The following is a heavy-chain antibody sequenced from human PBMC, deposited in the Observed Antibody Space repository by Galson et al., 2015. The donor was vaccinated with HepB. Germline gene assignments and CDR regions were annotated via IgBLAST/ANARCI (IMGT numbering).Heavy chain of an antibody. V-gene: IGHV3-30*18. J-gene: IGHJ6*02. CDR1: GFTFSSYG. CDR2: ISYDGSNK. Sequence: SLRLSCAASGFTFSSYGMHWVRQAPGKGLEWVAVISYDGSNKYYADSVKGRFTISRDNSKNTLYLQMNSLRAEDTAVYYCAKGFTMVRGGPHYYYYGMDVWGQGTTVTVSS. CDR3: AKGFTMVRGGPHYYYYGMDV. D-gene: IGHD3-10*01.